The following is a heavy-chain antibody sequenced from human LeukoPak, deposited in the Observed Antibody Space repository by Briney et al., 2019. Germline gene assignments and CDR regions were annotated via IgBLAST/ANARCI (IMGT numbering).Heavy chain of an antibody. CDR2: ISYDGGKK. Sequence: GGSLRLSCAASGFIFSNFAMHWVRQAPGKGLEWVALISYDGGKKYYADFVKGRFTISRDNHRDTLYLQMDSLSPDDTAVYYCAGGPYHSDTSGYTNSWGQGTLVTVSS. V-gene: IGHV3-30*04. CDR1: GFIFSNFA. J-gene: IGHJ4*02. D-gene: IGHD3-22*01. CDR3: AGGPYHSDTSGYTNS.